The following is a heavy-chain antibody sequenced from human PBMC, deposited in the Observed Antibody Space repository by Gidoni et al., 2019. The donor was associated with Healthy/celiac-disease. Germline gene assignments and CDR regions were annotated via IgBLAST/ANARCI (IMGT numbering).Heavy chain of an antibody. V-gene: IGHV1-2*06. CDR1: GYTCTGYY. D-gene: IGHD5-12*01. Sequence: QVQLVQSGAEGKKPGASVKVSCKASGYTCTGYYMHWVRQAPGQGLEWMGRINPNSGGTNYAQKFQGRVTMTRDTSISTAYMELSRLRSDDTAVYYCARWRGYSGYDPRGPFDYWGQGTLVTVSS. CDR3: ARWRGYSGYDPRGPFDY. J-gene: IGHJ4*02. CDR2: INPNSGGT.